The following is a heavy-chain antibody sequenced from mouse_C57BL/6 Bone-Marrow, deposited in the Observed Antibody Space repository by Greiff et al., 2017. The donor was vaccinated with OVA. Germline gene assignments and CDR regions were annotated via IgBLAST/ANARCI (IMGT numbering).Heavy chain of an antibody. CDR3: ARGTVYYAMDY. Sequence: QVQLKESGPELVKPGASVKISCKASGYAFSSSWMNWVKQRPGKGLEWIGRIYPGDGDTNYNGKFKGKATLTADKSSSTAYMQLSSLTSEDSAVYFCARGTVYYAMDYWGQGTSDTVSS. CDR1: GYAFSSSW. D-gene: IGHD4-1*01. V-gene: IGHV1-82*01. J-gene: IGHJ4*01. CDR2: IYPGDGDT.